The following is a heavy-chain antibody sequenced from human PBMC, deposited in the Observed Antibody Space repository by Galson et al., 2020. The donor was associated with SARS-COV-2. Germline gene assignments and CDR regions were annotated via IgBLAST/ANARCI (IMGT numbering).Heavy chain of an antibody. CDR2: IYTSGRT. Sequence: SETLSLTCTVPGGSTSSYYWSWIRQPAGKGLEWIGRIYTSGRTNYNPSLKSRVTMSVDTSKNQFSLKLSSVTAADTAVYYCARDLRLAVAGIYYYYYYMDVWGKGTTVTVSS. CDR1: GGSTSSYY. CDR3: ARDLRLAVAGIYYYYYYMDV. D-gene: IGHD6-19*01. J-gene: IGHJ6*03. V-gene: IGHV4-4*07.